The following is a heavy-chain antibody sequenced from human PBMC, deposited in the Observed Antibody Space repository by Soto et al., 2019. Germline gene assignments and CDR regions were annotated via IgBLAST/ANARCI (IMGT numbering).Heavy chain of an antibody. CDR3: ARVAYYYDSSGYIHYFDY. CDR1: GGSISSYY. J-gene: IGHJ4*02. V-gene: IGHV4-59*01. D-gene: IGHD3-22*01. CDR2: IYYSGST. Sequence: SGTLSLTCTVSGGSISSYYWSWIRQPPGKGLEWIGYIYYSGSTNYNPSLKSRVTISVDTSKNQFSLKLSSVTAADTAVYYCARVAYYYDSSGYIHYFDYWGQGTLVTVSS.